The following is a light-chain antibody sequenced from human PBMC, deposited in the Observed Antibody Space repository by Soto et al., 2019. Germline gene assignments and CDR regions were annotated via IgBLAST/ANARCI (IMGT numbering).Light chain of an antibody. CDR3: QSYDSSLSGYVV. CDR2: GNS. Sequence: QSVLTQPPSVSGAPGQRVTISCTGSSSNIGAGYDVHWYQQLPGTAPKLLIYGNSNRPSGVPDRFSGSKSDTSASLAITGLQAEDEADYYCQSYDSSLSGYVVFGEGTKLTVL. V-gene: IGLV1-40*01. CDR1: SSNIGAGYD. J-gene: IGLJ2*01.